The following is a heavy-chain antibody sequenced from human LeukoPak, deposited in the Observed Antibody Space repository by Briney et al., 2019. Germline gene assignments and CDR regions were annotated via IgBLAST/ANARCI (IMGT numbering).Heavy chain of an antibody. CDR1: GFTFSSYA. CDR3: ATIMENLVPAAITLPYFDY. J-gene: IGHJ4*02. V-gene: IGHV3-23*01. CDR2: ISGSGGST. Sequence: GGSLRLSCAASGFTFSSYAMSWVRQAPGRGLEWVSAISGSGGSTYYADSVKGRFTISRDNSKNTLYLQMNSLSPEDTAVYYSATIMENLVPAAITLPYFDYWGQGTLVTVPS. D-gene: IGHD2-2*01.